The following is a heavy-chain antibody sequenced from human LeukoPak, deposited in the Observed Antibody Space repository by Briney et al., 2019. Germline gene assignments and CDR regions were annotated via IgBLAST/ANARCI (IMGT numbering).Heavy chain of an antibody. CDR1: GFTFSSYW. CDR2: IKQDGSKK. CDR3: ARDPQTKYYDILTGYDPYFDY. Sequence: GGSLRLSCATSGFTFSSYWMSWVRQAPGKGLEWVASIKQDGSKKYYVDSVKGRFTISRDNAKNSLYLQLNSLSAEDTALFYCARDPQTKYYDILTGYDPYFDYWGQGTLVTVSS. V-gene: IGHV3-7*01. D-gene: IGHD3-9*01. J-gene: IGHJ4*02.